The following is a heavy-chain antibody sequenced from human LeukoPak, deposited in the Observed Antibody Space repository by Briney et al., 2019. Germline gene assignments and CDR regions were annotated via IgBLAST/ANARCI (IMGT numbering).Heavy chain of an antibody. D-gene: IGHD6-13*01. CDR3: ARGVVAAAGRTFDF. CDR1: GGSISSGSYY. Sequence: SETLSLTCTVSGGSISSGSYYWSWVRQPDGKGLEWIVRIYTSGSTNYNPSLKSRVTISLDTSQNQFSLKLSSLTAADTAVYYCARGVVAAAGRTFDFWGQGTLVTVSS. V-gene: IGHV4-61*02. J-gene: IGHJ4*02. CDR2: IYTSGST.